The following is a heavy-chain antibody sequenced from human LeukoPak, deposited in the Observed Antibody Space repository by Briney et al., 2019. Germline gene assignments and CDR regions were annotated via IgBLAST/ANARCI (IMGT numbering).Heavy chain of an antibody. Sequence: KPSETLSLTCAVSGYSISSGYYWGWIRQPPGKGLEWIGSIYHSGSTYYNPSLKSRVTISVDTSKNQFSLKLSSVTAADTAVYYCARHDGYCSSTSCSLDAFDIWGQGTMVTVSS. CDR1: GYSISSGYY. CDR3: ARHDGYCSSTSCSLDAFDI. CDR2: IYHSGST. D-gene: IGHD2-2*01. J-gene: IGHJ3*02. V-gene: IGHV4-38-2*01.